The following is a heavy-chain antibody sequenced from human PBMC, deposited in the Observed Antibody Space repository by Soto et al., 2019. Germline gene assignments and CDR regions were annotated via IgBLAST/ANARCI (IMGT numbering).Heavy chain of an antibody. CDR2: IYYSGST. CDR3: ARVLQGGLDTDYAYYGMDV. D-gene: IGHD5-18*01. J-gene: IGHJ6*02. CDR1: GGSISSYY. Sequence: SETLSLTCTVSGGSISSYYWSWIRQPPGRGLEWIGYIYYSGSTNYSPSLKSRVTISVDTSKNQFSLKLSSVTAADTAVYYCARVLQGGLDTDYAYYGMDVWGQGTTVTVSS. V-gene: IGHV4-59*01.